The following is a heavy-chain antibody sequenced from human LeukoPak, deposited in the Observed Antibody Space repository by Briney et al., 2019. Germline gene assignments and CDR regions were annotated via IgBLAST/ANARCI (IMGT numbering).Heavy chain of an antibody. J-gene: IGHJ4*02. CDR1: GGSVSSGSYY. D-gene: IGHD5-18*01. CDR3: ARGRGRQLWFSFDY. CDR2: IYYSGST. V-gene: IGHV4-61*01. Sequence: SETLSLTCTVSGGSVSSGSYYWSWIRQPPGKGLEWIGYIYYSGSTNYNPSLKSRVTISVDTSKNQFSLKLSSVTAADTAVYYCARGRGRQLWFSFDYWGQGTLVTVSS.